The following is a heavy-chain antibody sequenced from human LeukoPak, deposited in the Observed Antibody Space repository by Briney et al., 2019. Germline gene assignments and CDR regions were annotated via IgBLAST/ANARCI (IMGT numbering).Heavy chain of an antibody. V-gene: IGHV4-4*07. J-gene: IGHJ4*02. CDR3: ARGSSSWGYFDY. D-gene: IGHD6-13*01. CDR2: IYTSGST. CDR1: GGSISSYY. Sequence: SETLSLTXTVSGGSISSYYWSWIRQPAGKGLEWIGRIYTSGSTNYNPSLKSRVTMSVDTSKNQFSLKLSSVTAADTAVYYCARGSSSWGYFDYWGQGTLVTVSS.